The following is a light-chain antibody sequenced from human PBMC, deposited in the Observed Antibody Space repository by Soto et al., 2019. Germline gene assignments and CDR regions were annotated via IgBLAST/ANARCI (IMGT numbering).Light chain of an antibody. CDR3: QQYGRSVT. Sequence: EIVLTQSPGTLSLSPGERATLSCRASQSVSSGFLAWYQQKPGQAPRLLIYGASSRATGIPDRFSGSGSGTAFTLTISRLEPEGFAVYYCQQYGRSVTFGGGTKVEIK. CDR1: QSVSSGF. J-gene: IGKJ4*01. V-gene: IGKV3-20*01. CDR2: GAS.